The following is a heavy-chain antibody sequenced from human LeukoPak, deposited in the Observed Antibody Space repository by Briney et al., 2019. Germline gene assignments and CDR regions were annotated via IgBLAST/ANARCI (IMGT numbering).Heavy chain of an antibody. CDR2: ISRSGSTI. CDR3: ARDASSSPFYYYYGMDV. CDR1: GFTFGDYY. D-gene: IGHD2-2*01. J-gene: IGHJ6*02. Sequence: GSLRLSCAASGFTFGDYYMSWIRQAPGKGLEWVSYISRSGSTIYYADSVKGRFTISRDNAKNSLYLQMSSLRSEDTAVYYCARDASSSPFYYYYGMDVWGQGTTVTVSS. V-gene: IGHV3-11*01.